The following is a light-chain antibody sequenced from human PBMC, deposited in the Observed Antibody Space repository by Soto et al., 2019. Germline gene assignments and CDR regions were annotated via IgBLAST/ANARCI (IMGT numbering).Light chain of an antibody. CDR3: QQYYSTPLT. J-gene: IGKJ4*01. V-gene: IGKV4-1*01. CDR2: WAS. CDR1: QSVLYSSNNNNY. Sequence: DIVMTQSPDSLAVSLGERATINCKSSQSVLYSSNNNNYLAWYQHKPGQPPKLLIYWASTRESGVPDRFSGSGSGTDFPLTISSLQAEDVAVYYCQQYYSTPLTFGGGTKVEIK.